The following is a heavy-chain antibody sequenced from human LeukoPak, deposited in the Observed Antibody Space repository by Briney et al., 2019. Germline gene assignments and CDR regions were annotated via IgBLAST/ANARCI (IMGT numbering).Heavy chain of an antibody. V-gene: IGHV3-7*01. CDR1: GFSISNYW. CDR3: ARDRALYDSRRGYYYTEDDY. D-gene: IGHD3-22*01. Sequence: GGSLRLSCAGSGFSISNYWMRWVRQAPGKGLEWVANIKQAESERFYVDSVKDRFIISRENAENSVYLQMNSLRDEDTAVYYCARDRALYDSRRGYYYTEDDYWGQGTLVTVSS. J-gene: IGHJ4*02. CDR2: IKQAESER.